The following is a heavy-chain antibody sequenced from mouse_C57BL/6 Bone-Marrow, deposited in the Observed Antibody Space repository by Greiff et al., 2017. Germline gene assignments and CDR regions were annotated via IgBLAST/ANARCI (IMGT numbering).Heavy chain of an antibody. CDR3: AREGNDDYY. CDR1: GYTFTDYY. CDR2: INPNNGGT. D-gene: IGHD2-3*01. J-gene: IGHJ2*01. V-gene: IGHV1-26*01. Sequence: EVQLQQSGPELVKPGASVKISCKASGYTFTDYYMNWVKQSHGKSLEWIGDINPNNGGTSYNQKFKGKATLTVDNSSSTADMELRSLTSDDSAVYYCAREGNDDYYWCQGTTLTVSS.